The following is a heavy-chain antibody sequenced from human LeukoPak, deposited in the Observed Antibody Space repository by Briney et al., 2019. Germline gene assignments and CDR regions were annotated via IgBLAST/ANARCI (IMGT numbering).Heavy chain of an antibody. CDR1: GFTFSSYA. CDR3: ARGSYYYYYYMDV. Sequence: GRSLRLSCAASGFTFSSYAMHWVRQAPGKGLEWVAVISYDGSNKYYADSVKGRFTTSRDNSKNTLYLQMNSLRAEDTAVYYCARGSYYYYYYMDVWGKGTTVTVSS. J-gene: IGHJ6*03. V-gene: IGHV3-30*04. D-gene: IGHD1-26*01. CDR2: ISYDGSNK.